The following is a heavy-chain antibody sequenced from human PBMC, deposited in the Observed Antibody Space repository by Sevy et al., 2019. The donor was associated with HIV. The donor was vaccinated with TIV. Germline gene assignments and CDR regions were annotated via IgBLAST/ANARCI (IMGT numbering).Heavy chain of an antibody. D-gene: IGHD3-10*01. CDR3: ARDRVQPSHWYFDL. J-gene: IGHJ2*01. Sequence: GGSLRLSCAGAEFTFSNSNMNWVRQAPGKGLQWVSSITSESGYIYYADSVKGRFIISRDNAKNSVYLQMNSLRADDTAVYYCARDRVQPSHWYFDLWGRGTLVTVSS. V-gene: IGHV3-21*01. CDR1: EFTFSNSN. CDR2: ITSESGYI.